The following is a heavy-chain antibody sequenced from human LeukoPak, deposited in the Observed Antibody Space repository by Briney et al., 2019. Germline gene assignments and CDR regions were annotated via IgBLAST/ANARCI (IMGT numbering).Heavy chain of an antibody. CDR1: GFTFSSYA. V-gene: IGHV3-23*01. CDR2: ISGSGGST. D-gene: IGHD3-3*01. J-gene: IGHJ4*02. CDR3: AMGTIFGGPFDY. Sequence: GGSLRLSCAASGFTFSSYAMSWVRQAPGKGLERVSGISGSGGSTYYADSVKGRFTISRDNSKNTLYLQMNSLRAEDTAVYYCAMGTIFGGPFDYWGQGTLVTVSS.